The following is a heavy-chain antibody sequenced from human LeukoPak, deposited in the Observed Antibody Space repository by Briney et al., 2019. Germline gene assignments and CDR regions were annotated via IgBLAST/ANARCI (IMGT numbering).Heavy chain of an antibody. D-gene: IGHD5-24*01. V-gene: IGHV3-48*03. J-gene: IGHJ4*02. CDR2: ISSSGSTI. CDR3: ARVEMATIFH. CDR1: GFTFSSYE. Sequence: PGGSLRLSCAASGFTFSSYEMNWVRQAPGKGLEWVSYISSSGSTIYYADSVKGRFTIYRDNSKNTLYLQMNSLRAEDTAVYYCARVEMATIFHWGQGTLVTVSS.